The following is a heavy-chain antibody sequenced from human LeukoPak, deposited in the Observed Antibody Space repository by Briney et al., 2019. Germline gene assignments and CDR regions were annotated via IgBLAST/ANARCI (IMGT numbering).Heavy chain of an antibody. J-gene: IGHJ4*02. CDR3: ARGYYGDYYFDY. CDR1: GGSFSSNT. D-gene: IGHD4-17*01. V-gene: IGHV1-69*01. Sequence: ASVKVSCKASGGSFSSNTLSWVRQAPGQGLEWMGGIIPIFGTANYAQKFQGRVTITADESTSTAYMELSSLRSEDTAVYYCARGYYGDYYFDYWGQGTLVTVSS. CDR2: IIPIFGTA.